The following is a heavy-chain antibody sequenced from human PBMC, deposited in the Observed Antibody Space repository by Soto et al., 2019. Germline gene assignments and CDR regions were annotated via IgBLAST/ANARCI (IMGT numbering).Heavy chain of an antibody. CDR2: IIDSGGSA. V-gene: IGHV3-23*01. Sequence: EVQLLESGGGLVQPGGSLRLSCAASGFSFSKYAMTWVRKAPGKGPEWVSGIIDSGGSAYYADAVKGRFTISRDNSKNTLYLQMDSLSPEDTAVYYCAKGRGSSWHSDYWGQGTLVTVSS. CDR3: AKGRGSSWHSDY. D-gene: IGHD6-13*01. CDR1: GFSFSKYA. J-gene: IGHJ4*02.